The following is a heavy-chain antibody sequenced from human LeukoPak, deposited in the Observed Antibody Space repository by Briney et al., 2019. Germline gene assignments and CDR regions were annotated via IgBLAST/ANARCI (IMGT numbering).Heavy chain of an antibody. J-gene: IGHJ4*02. CDR1: GGSISSYY. CDR3: AAGYSSGWQGEFDY. V-gene: IGHV4-59*01. CDR2: IYYSGST. Sequence: PSETLSLTCTVSGGSISSYYWSWIRQPPGKGLEWIGYIYYSGSTNYNPSLKSRVTISVDTSKNQFSLKLSSVTAADTAVYYCAAGYSSGWQGEFDYWGQGTLVTVSS. D-gene: IGHD6-19*01.